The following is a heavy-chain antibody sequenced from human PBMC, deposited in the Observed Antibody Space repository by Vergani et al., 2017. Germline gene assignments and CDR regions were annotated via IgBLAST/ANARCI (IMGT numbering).Heavy chain of an antibody. D-gene: IGHD4-17*01. V-gene: IGHV1-18*01. J-gene: IGHJ5*02. CDR3: ARMPVVYGDYRGGWFDP. Sequence: QVQLVQSGAEVKKPGASVKVSCKASGYTFTSYGISWVRQAPGQGLEWMGWISAYNGNTNYAQKLQGRVTMTTDTSTSTAYMELSRLRSDDTAVYYCARMPVVYGDYRGGWFDPWGQGTLVTVSS. CDR2: ISAYNGNT. CDR1: GYTFTSYG.